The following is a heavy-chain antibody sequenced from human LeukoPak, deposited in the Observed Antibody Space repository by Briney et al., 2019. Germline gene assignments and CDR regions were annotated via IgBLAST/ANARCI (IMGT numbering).Heavy chain of an antibody. CDR3: ARDRRRITMIVVVIDSDAFDI. D-gene: IGHD3-22*01. CDR2: IYYSGST. V-gene: IGHV4-39*02. Sequence: SETLSLTCTVSGGSISSSSYYWGWIRQPPGKGLEWIGSIYYSGSTYYNPSLKSRVTISVDTSKNQFFLKLSSVTAADTAVYYCARDRRRITMIVVVIDSDAFDIWGQGTMITVSS. J-gene: IGHJ3*02. CDR1: GGSISSSSYY.